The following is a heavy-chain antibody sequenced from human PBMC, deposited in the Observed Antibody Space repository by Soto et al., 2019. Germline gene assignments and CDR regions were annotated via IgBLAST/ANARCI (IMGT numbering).Heavy chain of an antibody. J-gene: IGHJ4*02. CDR3: ACAAPFDY. D-gene: IGHD2-15*01. CDR1: GGTFSSYT. Sequence: QVQLVQSGAEVKKPGSSVKVSCKASGGTFSSYTISWVRXXPGQGLEWMGRIIPILGIANYAQKFQGRVTITADKSTSTAYMELSSLRSEDTAVYYCACAAPFDYWGQGTLVTVSS. CDR2: IIPILGIA. V-gene: IGHV1-69*02.